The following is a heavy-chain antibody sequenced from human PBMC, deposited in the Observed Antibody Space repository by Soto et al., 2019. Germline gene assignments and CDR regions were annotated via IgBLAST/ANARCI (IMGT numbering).Heavy chain of an antibody. CDR2: TRNKANSYTT. J-gene: IGHJ2*01. CDR3: ARVGWFGTPTGYFDL. D-gene: IGHD3-10*01. CDR1: GFTFSDHY. V-gene: IGHV3-72*01. Sequence: EVQLVESGGGLVQPGGSLRLSCAASGFTFSDHYMDWVRQAPGKGLEWVGRTRNKANSYTTEYAASVKGRFTISRDDSKNSLYLQMNSLKTEDTAVYYCARVGWFGTPTGYFDLWGRGTLVTVSS.